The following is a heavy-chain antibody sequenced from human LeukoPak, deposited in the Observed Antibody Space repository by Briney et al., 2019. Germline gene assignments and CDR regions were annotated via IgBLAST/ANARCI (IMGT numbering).Heavy chain of an antibody. J-gene: IGHJ4*02. D-gene: IGHD2-21*02. V-gene: IGHV3-11*04. CDR3: ARVEGCGGDCYYFDY. CDR2: ISSSGSTI. Sequence: GGSLRLSCAASGFTFSDYYMSWIRQAPGKGLEWVSYISSSGSTIYYADSVKSRFTISRDNAKNSLYLQMNSLRAEDTAVYYCARVEGCGGDCYYFDYWGQGTLVTVSS. CDR1: GFTFSDYY.